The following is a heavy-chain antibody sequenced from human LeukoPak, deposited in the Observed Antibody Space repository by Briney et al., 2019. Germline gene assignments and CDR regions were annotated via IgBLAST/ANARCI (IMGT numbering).Heavy chain of an antibody. CDR2: ISYDGSNK. Sequence: GGSLRLSCAASGFTFSSYAMHWVRQAPGKGLEWVAVISYDGSNKYYADSVKGRFTISRDNSKNTLYLQMNSLRAEDTAVYYCARDLQYYDFWSGYYGPDYWGQGTLVTVSS. V-gene: IGHV3-30-3*01. CDR3: ARDLQYYDFWSGYYGPDY. J-gene: IGHJ4*02. CDR1: GFTFSSYA. D-gene: IGHD3-3*01.